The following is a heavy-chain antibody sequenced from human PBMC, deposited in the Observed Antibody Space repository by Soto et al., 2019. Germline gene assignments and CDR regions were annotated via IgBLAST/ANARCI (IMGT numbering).Heavy chain of an antibody. CDR3: AGGRDYSKGGEH. V-gene: IGHV3-66*01. CDR1: GFSVSNYH. CDR2: ITVGDVT. J-gene: IGHJ4*02. Sequence: EVQLVDSGGGLVQPGGSLRLSCAASGFSVSNYHMNWVRQAPGKGPEWVSIITVGDVTYYADSVKGRFTISRDISRTTVYLQMNSLRGDDTGVYYCAGGRDYSKGGEHWGQGTLVIVSS. D-gene: IGHD4-4*01.